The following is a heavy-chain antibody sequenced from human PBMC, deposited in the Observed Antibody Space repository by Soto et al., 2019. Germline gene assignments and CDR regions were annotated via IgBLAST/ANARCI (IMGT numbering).Heavy chain of an antibody. CDR1: GGTFSSYA. Sequence: SVKVSCKASGGTFSSYAISWVRQAPGQGLEWMGGIIPIFGTANYAQKFQGRVTITADESTSTAYMELSSLRSEDTAVYYCAGVEYSSSWLFFDYWGQGTLVTVSS. J-gene: IGHJ4*02. D-gene: IGHD6-13*01. CDR3: AGVEYSSSWLFFDY. V-gene: IGHV1-69*13. CDR2: IIPIFGTA.